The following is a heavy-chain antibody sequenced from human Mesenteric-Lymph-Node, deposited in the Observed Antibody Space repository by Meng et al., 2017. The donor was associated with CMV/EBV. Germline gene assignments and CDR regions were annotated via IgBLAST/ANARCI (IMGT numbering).Heavy chain of an antibody. D-gene: IGHD5-18*01. CDR1: GGPISSSSYY. CDR3: ARHSALLVTNFDY. V-gene: IGHV4-39*01. J-gene: IGHJ4*02. CDR2: IYYSGSTY. Sequence: QLQLQESGPGLVKPSETLSPPCPFSGGPISSSSYYWGWIRQPPGKGLEWIGYIYYSGSTYYYNPSLKTRVTISVDTSKNQFSLKLSSVTAADTAVYYCARHSALLVTNFDYWGQGTLVTVSS.